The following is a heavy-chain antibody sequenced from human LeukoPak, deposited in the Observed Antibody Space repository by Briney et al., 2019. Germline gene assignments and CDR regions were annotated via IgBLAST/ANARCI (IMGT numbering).Heavy chain of an antibody. CDR2: IKHGGST. CDR1: GGSFSGYY. V-gene: IGHV4-34*01. D-gene: IGHD3-16*02. Sequence: SETLSLTCAVYGGSFSGYYWSWIRQPPGKGLEWMGEIKHGGSTNYNPSLERRVTISVDPSKTQFYLKLSSVPAADTAVYYCARALSRYDPRYNEYWAQGPLVPVPS. J-gene: IGHJ4*02. CDR3: ARALSRYDPRYNEY.